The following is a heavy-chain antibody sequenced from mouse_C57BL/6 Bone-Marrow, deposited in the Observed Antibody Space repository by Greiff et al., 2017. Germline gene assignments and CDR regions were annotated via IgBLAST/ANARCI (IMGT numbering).Heavy chain of an antibody. V-gene: IGHV5-4*03. Sequence: EVMLVESGGGLVKPGGSLKLSCAASGFTFSSYAMSWVRQTPEKRLEWVATISDGGSYTYYPDNVKGRFTISRDNAKNNLYLQMSHLKSEDTAMYYCARGVGDYDNAWFAYWGQGTLVTVSA. CDR2: ISDGGSYT. CDR3: ARGVGDYDNAWFAY. D-gene: IGHD2-4*01. J-gene: IGHJ3*01. CDR1: GFTFSSYA.